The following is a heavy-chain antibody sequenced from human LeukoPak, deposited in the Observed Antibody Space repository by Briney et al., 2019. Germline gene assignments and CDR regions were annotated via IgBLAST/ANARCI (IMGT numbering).Heavy chain of an antibody. D-gene: IGHD3-10*01. CDR3: ARAGGLFSWFDP. V-gene: IGHV1-69*04. Sequence: SVKVSCKASGGTFSSYAISWVRQAPGQGLEWMGRIIPILGIANYAQKFQGRVTMTRDTSTSTVYMELSSLRSEDTAVYYCARAGGLFSWFDPWGQGTLVTVSS. CDR2: IIPILGIA. CDR1: GGTFSSYA. J-gene: IGHJ5*02.